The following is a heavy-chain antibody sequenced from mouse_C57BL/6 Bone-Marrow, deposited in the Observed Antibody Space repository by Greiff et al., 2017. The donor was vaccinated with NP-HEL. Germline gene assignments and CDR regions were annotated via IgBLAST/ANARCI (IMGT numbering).Heavy chain of an antibody. J-gene: IGHJ4*01. D-gene: IGHD2-4*01. CDR3: TRLTYDYDALYAMDY. Sequence: VQLQQSGAELVRPGASVTLSCKASGYTFTDYDMHWVKQTPVHGLEWIGAIDPETGGTAYNQKFKGKAILTADKSSSTAYMELRSLTSEDSAVYYCTRLTYDYDALYAMDYWGQGTSVTVSS. V-gene: IGHV1-15*01. CDR1: GYTFTDYD. CDR2: IDPETGGT.